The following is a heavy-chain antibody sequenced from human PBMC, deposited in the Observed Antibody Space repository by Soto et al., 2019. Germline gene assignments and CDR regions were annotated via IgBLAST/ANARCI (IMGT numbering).Heavy chain of an antibody. CDR3: STSGGGWYLY. D-gene: IGHD6-19*01. Sequence: GASVKVSCKASGYTFTSYDINWVRQATGQGLEWMGWLNPNSGNTGFAQKFQGRVTLTRNTSVNTAYIELSSLRSDDTAIYYCSTSGGGWYLYWG. J-gene: IGHJ4*01. CDR1: GYTFTSYD. V-gene: IGHV1-8*01. CDR2: LNPNSGNT.